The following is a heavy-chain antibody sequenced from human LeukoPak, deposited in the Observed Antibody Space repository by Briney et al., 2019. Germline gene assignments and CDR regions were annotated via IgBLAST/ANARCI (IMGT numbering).Heavy chain of an antibody. V-gene: IGHV4-30-4*01. Sequence: SETLSLTCAVSGRSSRSGDYFWSWIRQPPGRGLEWIGHIHYSGNTYYNPSLKSRASISVDTSHNQFSLKLSSVTAADTAVYYCARVKGRVVVVNRAFDIWGQGTMVTVSS. CDR2: IHYSGNT. CDR1: GRSSRSGDYF. D-gene: IGHD2-21*01. CDR3: ARVKGRVVVVNRAFDI. J-gene: IGHJ3*02.